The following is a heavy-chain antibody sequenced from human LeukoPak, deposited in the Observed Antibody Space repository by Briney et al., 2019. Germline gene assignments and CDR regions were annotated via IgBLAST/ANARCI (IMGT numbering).Heavy chain of an antibody. V-gene: IGHV3-48*02. D-gene: IGHD1-7*01. Sequence: PGGSLRLSCADSGFTFGSCRMNWVRQAPGKGLEWVSYISSGSSTIYYADSVKGRFTIARDNAKNSLYLQMNSLRDDDTGVYYCARNLLGYWYFDLWGRGTLVTVSS. CDR1: GFTFGSCR. CDR2: ISSGSSTI. J-gene: IGHJ2*01. CDR3: ARNLLGYWYFDL.